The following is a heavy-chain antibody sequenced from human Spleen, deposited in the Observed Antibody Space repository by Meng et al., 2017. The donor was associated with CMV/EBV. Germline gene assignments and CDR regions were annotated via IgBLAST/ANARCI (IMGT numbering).Heavy chain of an antibody. CDR1: GFSLSNARMG. J-gene: IGHJ6*02. V-gene: IGHV4-61*01. Sequence: SGPTLVKPTETLTLTCTVSGFSLSNARMGVSWIRQPPGKALEWIGYIYYSGSTKYNPSLKSRVTISVDRSKNRFSLKLSSVTAADTAVYYCARDIRVVEDYYYGMDVWGQGTTVTVSS. D-gene: IGHD2-15*01. CDR3: ARDIRVVEDYYYGMDV. CDR2: IYYSGST.